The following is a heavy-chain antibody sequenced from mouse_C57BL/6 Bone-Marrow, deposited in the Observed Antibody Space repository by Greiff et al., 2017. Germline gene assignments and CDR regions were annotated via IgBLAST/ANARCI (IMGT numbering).Heavy chain of an antibody. CDR2: IYPGDGDT. CDR1: GYAFSSSW. J-gene: IGHJ2*01. V-gene: IGHV1-82*01. CDR3: ARSKGRVDY. Sequence: QVQLKESGPELVKPGASVKISCKASGYAFSSSWMNWVKQRPGKGLEWIGRIYPGDGDTNYNGKFKGKDTLTADKSSSTAYMQLSSLTSEYSAVYFCARSKGRVDYWGQGTTLTVSS.